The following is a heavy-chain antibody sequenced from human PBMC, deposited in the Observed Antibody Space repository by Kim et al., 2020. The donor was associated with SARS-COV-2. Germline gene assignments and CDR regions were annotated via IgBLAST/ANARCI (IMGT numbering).Heavy chain of an antibody. CDR2: ITWNSGSI. D-gene: IGHD2-15*01. J-gene: IGHJ6*03. CDR1: GFTFGDYV. Sequence: GGSLRLSCAASGFTFGDYVMHWVRQGPGKGLEWVSGITWNSGSIAYADSVKGRFTISRDNAKHSLYLQVNSLRGEDTALYYCARGYISGTMLDYYNYMDVWGKGTTVTVSS. V-gene: IGHV3-9*01. CDR3: ARGYISGTMLDYYNYMDV.